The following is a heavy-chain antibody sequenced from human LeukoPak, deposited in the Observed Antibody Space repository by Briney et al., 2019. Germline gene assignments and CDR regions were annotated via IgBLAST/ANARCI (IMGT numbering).Heavy chain of an antibody. Sequence: GGSLRLSCAASGFTFSSYAMTWVRQAPGRGLEWVTVIGPSGGDIIYADSVKGRFTISRDNSANTLYLQMNSLRAEDTAVYYCAKYCGGDCFRNFDSWGQGTLVTVSS. D-gene: IGHD2-21*02. V-gene: IGHV3-23*01. CDR3: AKYCGGDCFRNFDS. CDR1: GFTFSSYA. J-gene: IGHJ4*02. CDR2: IGPSGGDI.